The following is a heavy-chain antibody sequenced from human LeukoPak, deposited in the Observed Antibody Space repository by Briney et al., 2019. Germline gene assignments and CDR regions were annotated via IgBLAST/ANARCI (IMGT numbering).Heavy chain of an antibody. D-gene: IGHD5-18*01. CDR1: GGSISSYY. CDR3: ARTTEGGYTYDYFYYYYMYV. J-gene: IGHJ6*03. CDR2: IYYSGST. Sequence: SETLSLTCTVSGGSISSYYWSWIRQPPGKGLEWIGYIYYSGSTNYNPSLKSRVTISVDTSKNQFSLKLSSVTAADTAVYYCARTTEGGYTYDYFYYYYMYVCGKGTTVTISS. V-gene: IGHV4-59*01.